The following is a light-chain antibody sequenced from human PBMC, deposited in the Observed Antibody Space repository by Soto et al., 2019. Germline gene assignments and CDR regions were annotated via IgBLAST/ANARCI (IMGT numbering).Light chain of an antibody. CDR3: QQYYSYPRT. CDR2: AAS. CDR1: QGISSY. V-gene: IGKV1-8*01. Sequence: AIRMTQSPSSFSASTGDRVTITCRASQGISSYLAWYQQKPGKAPKLLIYAASTLQSGVPSRFSDSGSGTDFTLTLSSLQSEHLAPYYGQQYYSYPRTFGQGTKLEIK. J-gene: IGKJ2*02.